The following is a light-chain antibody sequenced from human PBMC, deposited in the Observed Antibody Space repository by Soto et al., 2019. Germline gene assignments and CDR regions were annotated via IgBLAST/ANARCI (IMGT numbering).Light chain of an antibody. Sequence: QPVLTQPPSVSGAPGQRVTISCTGRSSNIGAGYDVHWYQQLPGTAPKLLIYGNSNRPSGVPDRFSGSKSGTSASLAITGLQAEDEADYYCQSYDSSVSKVVFGGGTKLTVL. CDR2: GNS. CDR1: SSNIGAGYD. CDR3: QSYDSSVSKVV. J-gene: IGLJ2*01. V-gene: IGLV1-40*01.